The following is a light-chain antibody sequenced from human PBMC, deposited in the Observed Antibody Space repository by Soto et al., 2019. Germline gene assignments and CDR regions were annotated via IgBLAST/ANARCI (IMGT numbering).Light chain of an antibody. V-gene: IGLV2-14*01. CDR3: SSYTSIVTLI. J-gene: IGLJ2*01. CDR1: SSDVGAYNY. Sequence: QSVLTQPASVSGSPGQSITISCTGTSSDVGAYNYVSWYQQHPGKAPKLIIYEVSNRPSGVSHRFSGSKSGNTASLTISGLQAEDEADYYCSSYTSIVTLIFGGGTKVTVL. CDR2: EVS.